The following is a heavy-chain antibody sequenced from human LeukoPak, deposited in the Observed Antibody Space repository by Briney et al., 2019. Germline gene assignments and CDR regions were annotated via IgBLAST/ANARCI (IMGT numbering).Heavy chain of an antibody. J-gene: IGHJ4*02. V-gene: IGHV3-23*01. Sequence: GGSLRLSCSASGFTFTTYGMNWVRQAPGKGLEWVSGIGGSGTRTYYADSVKGRFTISRDNSKNSLYLQMNSLRAEDTAVYYCARRGRFASLDYWGQGTLVTVSS. D-gene: IGHD3-16*01. CDR3: ARRGRFASLDY. CDR2: IGGSGTRT. CDR1: GFTFTTYG.